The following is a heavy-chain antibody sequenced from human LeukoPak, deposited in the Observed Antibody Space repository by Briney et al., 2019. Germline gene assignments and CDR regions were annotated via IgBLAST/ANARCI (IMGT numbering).Heavy chain of an antibody. CDR3: ARGAATMIRD. V-gene: IGHV4-34*01. Sequence: SETLSLTCAVYGGSFSGYYWSWIRQPPGKGLEWIGEINHSGSTNYNPSLKGRVTISVDTSKNQFSLKLSSVTAADTAVYYCARGAATMIRDWGQGTLVTVSS. CDR2: INHSGST. D-gene: IGHD3-22*01. J-gene: IGHJ4*02. CDR1: GGSFSGYY.